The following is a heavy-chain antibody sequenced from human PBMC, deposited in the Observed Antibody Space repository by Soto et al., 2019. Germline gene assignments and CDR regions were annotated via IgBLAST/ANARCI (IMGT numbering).Heavy chain of an antibody. CDR1: GFSLTTDGEG. D-gene: IGHD1-26*01. V-gene: IGHV2-5*02. CDR3: AHSRNLITEDAQVGDFDY. J-gene: IGHJ4*02. CDR2: IYWDDAE. Sequence: QITLNESGPTLVKSTQTLTLTCTFSGFSLTTDGEGVGWVRQSPGVALEWLALIYWDDAERYSPSLKTRLTITKDISRNQVVLVMTSMEPVDTGTYFCAHSRNLITEDAQVGDFDYWGQGT.